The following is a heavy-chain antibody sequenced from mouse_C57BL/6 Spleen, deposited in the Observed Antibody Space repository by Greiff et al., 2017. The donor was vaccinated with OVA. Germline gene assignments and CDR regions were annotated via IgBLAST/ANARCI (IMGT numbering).Heavy chain of an antibody. CDR3: ARNYYGSSYDWYFDV. D-gene: IGHD1-1*01. Sequence: EVMLVESGGDLVKPGGSLKLSCAASGFTFSSYGMSWVRQTPDKRLEWVATISSGGSYTYSPDSVKGRFTISRDNAKNTLYLQMSSLKSEDTAMYYCARNYYGSSYDWYFDVWGTGTTVTVSS. CDR2: ISSGGSYT. J-gene: IGHJ1*03. CDR1: GFTFSSYG. V-gene: IGHV5-6*01.